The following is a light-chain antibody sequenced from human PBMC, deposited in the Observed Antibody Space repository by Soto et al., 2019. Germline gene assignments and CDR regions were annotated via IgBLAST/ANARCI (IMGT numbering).Light chain of an antibody. CDR1: SSNIGNNF. CDR3: GTWDSSLSAYV. V-gene: IGLV1-51*01. CDR2: DND. J-gene: IGLJ1*01. Sequence: QSVLTQPPSVSAAPGQKVTISCSGRSSNIGNNFVSWYQQLPGTAPKLLIYDNDKRPSGIPDRFSGSKSGTSATLGITGLQTGGEADYYCGTWDSSLSAYVFGTGTKLTVL.